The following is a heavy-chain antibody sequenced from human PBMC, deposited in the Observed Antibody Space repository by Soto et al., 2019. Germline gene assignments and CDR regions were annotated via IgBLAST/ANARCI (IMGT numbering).Heavy chain of an antibody. J-gene: IGHJ4*02. V-gene: IGHV4-31*03. D-gene: IGHD4-4*01. CDR2: IYHSGST. CDR1: GDSIGSGAYL. Sequence: SEILSLTCTVSGDSIGSGAYLWSWIRQHPGEGLEWLGHIYHSGSTFYESSLRGRVTMSIDTSKNQFSLKLNSVTAADTALYYCARVTDAYTNPQFDYWGQGTLVTVSS. CDR3: ARVTDAYTNPQFDY.